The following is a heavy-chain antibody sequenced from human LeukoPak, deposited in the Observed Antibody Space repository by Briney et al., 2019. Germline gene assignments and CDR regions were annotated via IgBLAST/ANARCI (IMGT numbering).Heavy chain of an antibody. CDR3: ARAYQPLGGLSFPDY. CDR1: GYTFTSYA. V-gene: IGHV7-4-1*02. CDR2: INTNIGNP. Sequence: GASVKLSCKASGYTFTSYAMNWVRQAPGQGLEWMGWINTNIGNPAYAQGFTGRFVFSLDTSVSTAYLQISSLEANDTAVYYCARAYQPLGGLSFPDYWGQGTLVTVSS. D-gene: IGHD3-16*02. J-gene: IGHJ4*02.